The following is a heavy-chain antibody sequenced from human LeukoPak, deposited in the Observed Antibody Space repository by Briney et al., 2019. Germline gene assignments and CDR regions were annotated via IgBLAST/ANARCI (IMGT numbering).Heavy chain of an antibody. Sequence: PGGSLRLSCAASGFTFDDYAMHWVRQAPGKGLEWVSGISWNSGSIGYADSVKGRFTISRDNAKNSLYLQMNSLRAEDTALYYCAKDIGESSGPFDYWGQGTLVTVSS. CDR1: GFTFDDYA. D-gene: IGHD3-22*01. CDR2: ISWNSGSI. J-gene: IGHJ4*02. V-gene: IGHV3-9*01. CDR3: AKDIGESSGPFDY.